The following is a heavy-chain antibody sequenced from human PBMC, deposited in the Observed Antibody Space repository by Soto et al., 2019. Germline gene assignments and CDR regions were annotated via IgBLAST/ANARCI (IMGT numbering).Heavy chain of an antibody. V-gene: IGHV3-48*02. Sequence: GGSLRLSCAASGFTFSSYSMNWVRQAPGKGLEWVSYISSSSSTIYYADSVKGRFTISRDNAKNSLYLQMNSLRDEDTAVYYCARDHRYFDWRGAFDIWGQGTMVTVSS. CDR1: GFTFSSYS. D-gene: IGHD3-9*01. CDR2: ISSSSSTI. CDR3: ARDHRYFDWRGAFDI. J-gene: IGHJ3*02.